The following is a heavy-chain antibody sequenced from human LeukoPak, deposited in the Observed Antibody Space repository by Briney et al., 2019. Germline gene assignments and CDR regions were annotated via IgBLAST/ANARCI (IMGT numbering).Heavy chain of an antibody. CDR1: GGSFSGYY. V-gene: IGHV4-34*01. D-gene: IGHD3-9*01. Sequence: SETLSLTCAVYGGSFSGYYWSWIRQPPGKGLEWIGEINHSGSTNYNPSLKSRVTISVDTSKNQFSLKLSSVTAADTAVYYCARELVLRYFDWLRPDYYYYYMDVWGKGTTVTISS. CDR3: ARELVLRYFDWLRPDYYYYYMDV. J-gene: IGHJ6*03. CDR2: INHSGST.